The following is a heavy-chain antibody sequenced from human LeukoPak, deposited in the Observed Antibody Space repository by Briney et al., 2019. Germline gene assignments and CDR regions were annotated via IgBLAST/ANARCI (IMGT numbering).Heavy chain of an antibody. CDR3: AGLGRSAFDI. Sequence: SETLSLTCTVSGGSINSYFWNWIRQPPGKGLEWIGYIYYSGSTNYNPSLKSRVTISVDTSKNQFSLKLSSVTAADTAVYYCAGLGRSAFDIWGQGTMVTVSS. CDR2: IYYSGST. D-gene: IGHD1-26*01. V-gene: IGHV4-59*01. CDR1: GGSINSYF. J-gene: IGHJ3*02.